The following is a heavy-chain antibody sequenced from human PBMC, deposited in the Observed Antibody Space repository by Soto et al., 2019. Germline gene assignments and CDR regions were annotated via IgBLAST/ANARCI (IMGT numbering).Heavy chain of an antibody. J-gene: IGHJ4*02. CDR1: GGSISSSYYY. Sequence: QLQLQESGPGLVKPSETLSLTCTVSGGSISSSYYYWGWIRQPPGKGLEWIGNIFNSGSTYYNPSLKSRVSISVDTSKNQFSLEVSSVTAADTAVYYCARQTGLVRGPSDYWGQGTLVTVSS. CDR2: IFNSGST. V-gene: IGHV4-39*01. D-gene: IGHD3-10*01. CDR3: ARQTGLVRGPSDY.